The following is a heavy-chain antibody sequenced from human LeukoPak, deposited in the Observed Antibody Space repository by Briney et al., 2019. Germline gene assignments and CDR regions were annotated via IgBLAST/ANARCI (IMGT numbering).Heavy chain of an antibody. CDR3: ARGNYDILTGYYPDY. CDR2: ISAYNGNT. V-gene: IGHV1-18*01. Sequence: TSVKVSGKASGYTFTSYGISWVRRAPGQGLERMGWISAYNGNTNYAQKLHGRVVMTTDTSTSTAYMELRSLRADDTAVYYCARGNYDILTGYYPDYWGQGTLVTVSS. J-gene: IGHJ4*02. CDR1: GYTFTSYG. D-gene: IGHD3-9*01.